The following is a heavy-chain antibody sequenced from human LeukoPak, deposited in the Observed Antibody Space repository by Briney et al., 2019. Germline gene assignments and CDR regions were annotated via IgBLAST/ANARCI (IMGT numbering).Heavy chain of an antibody. V-gene: IGHV1-46*01. CDR3: ARDMEAVAGSPYYFDY. Sequence: ASVKVSCKASGYTFTSYYMHWVRQAPGQGLELMGIINPSGGSTSYAQKFQGRVTMTRDTSISTAYMELSRLRSDDTAVYYCARDMEAVAGSPYYFDYWGQGTLVPVSS. CDR2: INPSGGST. CDR1: GYTFTSYY. J-gene: IGHJ4*02. D-gene: IGHD6-19*01.